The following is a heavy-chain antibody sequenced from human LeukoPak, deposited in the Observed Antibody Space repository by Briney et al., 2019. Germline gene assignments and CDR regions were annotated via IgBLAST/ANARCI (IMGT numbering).Heavy chain of an antibody. V-gene: IGHV3-23*01. CDR1: GFTFSSYG. Sequence: GGTLRLSCAASGFTFSSYGMSWVRQAPGKGLEWVSAISGSGGGTYYADSVKGRFTISRDNPKNTLYLQMNSLRAEDTAVYYCAKRIQSAMATGYWGQGTLVTVSS. CDR2: ISGSGGGT. CDR3: AKRIQSAMATGY. D-gene: IGHD5-18*01. J-gene: IGHJ4*02.